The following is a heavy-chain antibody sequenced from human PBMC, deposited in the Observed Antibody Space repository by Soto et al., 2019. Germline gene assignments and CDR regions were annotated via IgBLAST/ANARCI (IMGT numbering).Heavy chain of an antibody. Sequence: PSETLSLTCAVYGGSLSGYYWSWIRQPPGKGLEWIGEINHSGSTNYNPSLKSRVTISVDTSKNQFSLKLSSVTAADTAVYYCARGGYSYGLDYWGQGTLVTVSS. J-gene: IGHJ4*02. V-gene: IGHV4-34*01. CDR1: GGSLSGYY. D-gene: IGHD5-18*01. CDR3: ARGGYSYGLDY. CDR2: INHSGST.